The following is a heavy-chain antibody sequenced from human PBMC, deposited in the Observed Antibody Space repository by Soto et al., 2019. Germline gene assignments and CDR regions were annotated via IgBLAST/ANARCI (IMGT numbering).Heavy chain of an antibody. V-gene: IGHV3-23*01. CDR3: AKGCPGRGVVKRRYYYYGMDF. CDR1: GFTFSSYA. CDR2: ISGSGGSK. J-gene: IGHJ6*02. D-gene: IGHD3-3*01. Sequence: GGSLRLSCAASGFTFSSYAMSWVRQAPGKGLEWVSAISGSGGSKYYADSVKGRFTISRDNSKNTLYLQMNSLRAEDTAVYYCAKGCPGRGVVKRRYYYYGMDFWGQGTTVTVSS.